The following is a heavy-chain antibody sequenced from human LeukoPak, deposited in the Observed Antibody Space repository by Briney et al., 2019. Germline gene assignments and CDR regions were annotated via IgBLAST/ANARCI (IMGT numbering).Heavy chain of an antibody. D-gene: IGHD3-16*01. Sequence: GGSLRLFCAASGFTFDDYAMLWVRQAPGRGLEWVSLISWDGGRTYYADSVKGRFTISRDNSKNSLYLQINSLRPEDSALYYCAKDMGGRTRAGDYYYMDVWGKGTTVTVSS. CDR2: ISWDGGRT. V-gene: IGHV3-43D*03. CDR1: GFTFDDYA. CDR3: AKDMGGRTRAGDYYYMDV. J-gene: IGHJ6*03.